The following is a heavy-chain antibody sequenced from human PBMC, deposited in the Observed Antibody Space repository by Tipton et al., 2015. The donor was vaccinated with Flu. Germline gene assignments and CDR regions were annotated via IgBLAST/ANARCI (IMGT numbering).Heavy chain of an antibody. CDR3: ARGVIYYDSSGPITDAFDI. CDR1: GGSISSGSYY. V-gene: IGHV4-61*02. D-gene: IGHD3-22*01. Sequence: TLSLTCTVSGGSISSGSYYWSWIRQPAGKGLEWIGRIYTSGSTNYNPSLKSRVTISVDMSKNQFSLKLSSVTAADTAVYYCARGVIYYDSSGPITDAFDIWGQGTMVTVSS. CDR2: IYTSGST. J-gene: IGHJ3*02.